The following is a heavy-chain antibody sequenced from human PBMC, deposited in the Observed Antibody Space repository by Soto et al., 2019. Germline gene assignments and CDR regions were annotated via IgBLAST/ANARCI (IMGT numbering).Heavy chain of an antibody. CDR1: GFTFSSYE. CDR2: ISSSGSTI. Sequence: LRLSCAASGFTFSSYEMNWVRQAPGKGLEWVSYISSSGSTIYYADSVKGRFTISRDNAKNSLYLQMNSLRAEDTAVYYCARSPRGSYRIIGFDPWGQGTLVTVSS. V-gene: IGHV3-48*03. CDR3: ARSPRGSYRIIGFDP. D-gene: IGHD1-26*01. J-gene: IGHJ5*02.